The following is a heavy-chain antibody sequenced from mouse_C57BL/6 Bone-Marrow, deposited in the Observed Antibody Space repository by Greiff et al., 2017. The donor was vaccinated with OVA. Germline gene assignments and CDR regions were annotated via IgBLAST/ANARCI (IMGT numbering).Heavy chain of an antibody. D-gene: IGHD1-1*01. CDR2: IDPSDSET. CDR1: GYTFTSYW. Sequence: QVQLQQPGAELVRPGSSVKLSCKASGYTFTSYWMHWVKQRPIQGLEWIGNIDPSDSETHYNQKFKDKATLTVDKSSSTAYMQLSSLTSEDSAVYYCAREDYYGSPYWYFDVWGTGTTVTVSS. J-gene: IGHJ1*03. V-gene: IGHV1-52*01. CDR3: AREDYYGSPYWYFDV.